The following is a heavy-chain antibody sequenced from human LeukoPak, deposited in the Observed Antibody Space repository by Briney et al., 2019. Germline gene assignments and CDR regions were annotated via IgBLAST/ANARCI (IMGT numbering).Heavy chain of an antibody. CDR2: IRYDGSNK. J-gene: IGHJ4*02. D-gene: IGHD2-2*01. CDR1: GFTFSSYG. V-gene: IGHV3-30*02. Sequence: GGSLRLSCAASGFTFSSYGMHWVRQAPGKGLEWVAFIRYDGSNKYYTASVKGRFTISRDNSKNTLYLQMNSLRAEDTAVYYCAKDLSGYCSSTSCSGLDYWGQGTLVTVSS. CDR3: AKDLSGYCSSTSCSGLDY.